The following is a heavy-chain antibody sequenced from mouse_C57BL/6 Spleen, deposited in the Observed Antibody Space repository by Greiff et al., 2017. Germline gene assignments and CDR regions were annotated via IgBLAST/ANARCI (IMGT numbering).Heavy chain of an antibody. CDR1: DYTFTSYW. CDR2: IDPSDSYT. J-gene: IGHJ2*01. D-gene: IGHD1-1*01. CDR3: ARGGTTVVATSDY. V-gene: IGHV1-69*01. Sequence: QVQLQQPGAELVMPGASVKLSCKASDYTFTSYWMHWVKQRPGQGLEWIGEIDPSDSYTNYNQKFKGKSTLTVDKSSSTAYMQLSSLTSEDSAVYYCARGGTTVVATSDYWGQGTTLTVSS.